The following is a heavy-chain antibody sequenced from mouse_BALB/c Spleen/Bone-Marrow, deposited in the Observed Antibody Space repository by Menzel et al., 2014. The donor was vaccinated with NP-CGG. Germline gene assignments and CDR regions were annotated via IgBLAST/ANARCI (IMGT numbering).Heavy chain of an antibody. CDR3: AKGHYGSSPFAY. J-gene: IGHJ3*01. CDR1: GFSLTNYG. V-gene: IGHV2-5-1*01. D-gene: IGHD1-1*01. CDR2: IWRGGTT. Sequence: VKLVESGPSLVQPSQSLSITCTVSGFSLTNYGIYWVRQSPGKGLEWLGVIWRGGTTDYNAAFMSRLSITKDNSKSQVFFKMNSLQADDTGIYYCAKGHYGSSPFAYWGQGTLVTVSA.